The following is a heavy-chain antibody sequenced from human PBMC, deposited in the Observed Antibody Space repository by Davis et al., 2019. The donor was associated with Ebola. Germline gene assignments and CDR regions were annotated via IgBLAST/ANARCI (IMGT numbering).Heavy chain of an antibody. CDR3: ARGRGYSGGVYFDY. D-gene: IGHD5-18*01. Sequence: GGSLRLSCAASGFTFSSYEMNWVCQAPGKGLEWVSYISSSGSTIYYADSVKGRFTISRDNAKNSLYLQMNSLRAEDTAVYYCARGRGYSGGVYFDYWGQGTLVTVSS. V-gene: IGHV3-48*03. J-gene: IGHJ4*02. CDR2: ISSSGSTI. CDR1: GFTFSSYE.